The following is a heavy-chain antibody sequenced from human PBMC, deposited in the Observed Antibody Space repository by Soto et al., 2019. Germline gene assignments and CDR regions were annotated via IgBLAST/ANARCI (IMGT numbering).Heavy chain of an antibody. CDR3: AKAYSGSSLPTYKFDY. CDR1: GFTFDGYA. J-gene: IGHJ4*02. V-gene: IGHV3-9*01. D-gene: IGHD1-26*01. Sequence: EVQLVESGGDLVQPGRSLRLSCAASGFTFDGYAMHWVRQAPGKGLEWVSGISWNSGKIGYADSVKGRFTISRDNAKNSLYLQMNSLRPEDTALYYCAKAYSGSSLPTYKFDYWGQGTLVTVSS. CDR2: ISWNSGKI.